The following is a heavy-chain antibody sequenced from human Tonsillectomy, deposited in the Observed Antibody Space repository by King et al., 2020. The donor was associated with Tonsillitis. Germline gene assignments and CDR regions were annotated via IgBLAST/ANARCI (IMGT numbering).Heavy chain of an antibody. D-gene: IGHD6-13*01. CDR1: GGSISSYY. V-gene: IGHV4-59*08. CDR3: ARHSSFSSSPYYYYYYMDV. Sequence: QLQESGPGLVKPSETLSLTCTVSGGSISSYYWSWIRQPPGKGLEWIGYIYYSGSTNYNPSLKSRVTISVDTSKNQFSLKLSSVTAADTAVYYCARHSSFSSSPYYYYYYMDVWGNGTTVTVSS. CDR2: IYYSGST. J-gene: IGHJ6*03.